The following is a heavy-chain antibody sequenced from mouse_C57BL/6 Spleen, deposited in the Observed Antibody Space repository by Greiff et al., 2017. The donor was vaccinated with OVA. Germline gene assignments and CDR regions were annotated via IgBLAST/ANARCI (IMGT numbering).Heavy chain of an antibody. CDR3: AREDYYGSSYVEAMDY. CDR2: INPNNGGT. V-gene: IGHV1-26*01. CDR1: GYTFTDYY. D-gene: IGHD1-1*01. J-gene: IGHJ4*01. Sequence: EVQLQQSGPELVKPGASVKISCKASGYTFTDYYMNWVKQSHGKSLEWIGDINPNNGGTSYNQKFKGKATLTVDKSSSTAYMELRSLTSEDSAVYYCAREDYYGSSYVEAMDYWGQGTSVTVSS.